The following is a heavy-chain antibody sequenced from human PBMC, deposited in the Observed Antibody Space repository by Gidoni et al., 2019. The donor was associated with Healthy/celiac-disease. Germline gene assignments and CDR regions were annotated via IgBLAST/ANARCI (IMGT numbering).Heavy chain of an antibody. CDR3: ARVGSSSVGYFQH. CDR2: IWYDRSNK. J-gene: IGHJ1*01. CDR1: GLPFSSYG. V-gene: IGHV3-33*01. D-gene: IGHD6-6*01. Sequence: QVQLVESGGGVVPPGRSLRLSCAASGLPFSSYGMHWVRQAPGKGLEWVAVIWYDRSNKYYADSVKGRFTISRDNSKNTLYLQMNSLRAEDTAVYYCARVGSSSVGYFQHWGQGTLVTVSS.